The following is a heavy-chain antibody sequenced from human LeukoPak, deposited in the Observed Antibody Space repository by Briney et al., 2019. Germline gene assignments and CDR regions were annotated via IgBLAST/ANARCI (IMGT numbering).Heavy chain of an antibody. J-gene: IGHJ5*02. CDR2: IDPNSGGT. D-gene: IGHD5-12*01. V-gene: IGHV1-2*02. Sequence: ASLKLSCKASGYTFTSYDMNWVRQAPGQGLEWMGWIDPNSGGTKYAQDVQGMVTMTRDSSIYTVYMELSRLRSEDKAVYYCGRVRLSGYDLTWFDPWGQGTLV. CDR3: GRVRLSGYDLTWFDP. CDR1: GYTFTSYD.